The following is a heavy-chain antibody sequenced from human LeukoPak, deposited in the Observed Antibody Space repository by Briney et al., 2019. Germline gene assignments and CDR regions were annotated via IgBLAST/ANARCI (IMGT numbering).Heavy chain of an antibody. CDR1: GFTFDDYT. CDR3: ARVFRGIWYAFDI. J-gene: IGHJ3*02. Sequence: TGGSLRLSCAASGFTFDDYTMHWVRQVPGKGLEWVSLISWDGVSTYYADSVKGRFTISRDNSKNSLYLQMNSLRAEDTAVYYCARVFRGIWYAFDIWGQGTMVTVSS. CDR2: ISWDGVST. V-gene: IGHV3-43*01. D-gene: IGHD3-10*01.